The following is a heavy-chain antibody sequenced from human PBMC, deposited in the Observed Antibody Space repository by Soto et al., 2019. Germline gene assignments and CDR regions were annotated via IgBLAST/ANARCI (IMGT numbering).Heavy chain of an antibody. CDR2: INAGNGNT. Sequence: ASVKVSCKASGYTLTSYALHWVRQAPGQRLEWMGWINAGNGNTKYLQKFQGRVTITRDTSASTAYMELSSLRSEDTAVYYCARGSSSTNVHYYYGMDVWGQGTTVTVS. J-gene: IGHJ6*02. CDR1: GYTLTSYA. D-gene: IGHD2-2*01. V-gene: IGHV1-3*01. CDR3: ARGSSSTNVHYYYGMDV.